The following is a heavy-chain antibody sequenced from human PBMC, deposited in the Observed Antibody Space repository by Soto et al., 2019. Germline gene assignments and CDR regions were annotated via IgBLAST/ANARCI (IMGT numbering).Heavy chain of an antibody. V-gene: IGHV2-5*02. J-gene: IGHJ5*02. D-gene: IGHD6-13*01. CDR3: AHRRIAMTQNWFDP. CDR1: GFSLSASGVG. CDR2: IYWDDDK. Sequence: QITLKESGPTLVKPTQTLTLTCTFSGFSLSASGVGVGWIRQPPGKALEWLALIYWDDDKRYSPPLKSRLTITKDPSKKQVVLTMTTMDPADPATYSCAHRRIAMTQNWFDPWGQGTLVTVSS.